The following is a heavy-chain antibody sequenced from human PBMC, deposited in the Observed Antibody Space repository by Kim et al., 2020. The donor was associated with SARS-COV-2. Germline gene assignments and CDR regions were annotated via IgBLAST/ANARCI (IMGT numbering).Heavy chain of an antibody. CDR2: IKSNTAGGTT. CDR1: GFTFSNGW. Sequence: GGSLRLSCAATGFTFSNGWMSWVRQAPGRGVEWVGRIKSNTAGGTTDFAAPVKGRFTISRDDSKNTLYLLMNSLKTEDTAVYYCTTADRSILDYWGQGTL. V-gene: IGHV3-15*01. D-gene: IGHD2-15*01. CDR3: TTADRSILDY. J-gene: IGHJ4*02.